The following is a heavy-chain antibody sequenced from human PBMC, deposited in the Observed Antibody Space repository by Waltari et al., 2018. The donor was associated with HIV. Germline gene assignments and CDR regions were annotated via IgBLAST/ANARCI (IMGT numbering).Heavy chain of an antibody. J-gene: IGHJ5*02. CDR2: IYPGGDM. CDR3: ARGVRYLGP. D-gene: IGHD3-9*01. CDR1: EFFVNTNY. V-gene: IGHV3-53*05. Sequence: AESGGTLIQPGGSLRLSCVADEFFVNTNYMTWVRPAPGKSLEWVAVIYPGGDMHYGESVKGRFSLSSDNFRNTVFLQLNNLIFDDTALYFCARGVRYLGPWGHGTRVTVSS.